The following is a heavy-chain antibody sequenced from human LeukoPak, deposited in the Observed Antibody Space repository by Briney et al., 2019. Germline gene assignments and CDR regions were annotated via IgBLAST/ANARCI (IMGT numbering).Heavy chain of an antibody. Sequence: HPGGSLRLSCAASGFTFSSYWMSWVRQAPGKGLEWVANIKQDGSEKYYVDSVKGRFTISRDNAKNSLYLQMNSLRAEDTAVYYCAKDLPLDYSNYVYSFDYWGQGTLVTVSS. CDR3: AKDLPLDYSNYVYSFDY. CDR2: IKQDGSEK. V-gene: IGHV3-7*03. CDR1: GFTFSSYW. J-gene: IGHJ4*02. D-gene: IGHD4-11*01.